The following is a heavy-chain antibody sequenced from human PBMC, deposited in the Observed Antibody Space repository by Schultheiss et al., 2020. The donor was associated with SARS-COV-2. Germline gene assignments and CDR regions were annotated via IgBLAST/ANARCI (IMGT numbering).Heavy chain of an antibody. J-gene: IGHJ5*02. V-gene: IGHV3-53*05. CDR3: ARDRDIVVVPAAVRYWFDP. Sequence: GGSLRLSCAASGFIVSYNYMSWVRQAPGKGLEWVSAISGSGGSTYYADSVKGRFTISRDNSKNTLYLQMNSLRAEDTAVYYCARDRDIVVVPAAVRYWFDPWGQGTLVTVSS. D-gene: IGHD2-2*01. CDR1: GFIVSYNY. CDR2: ISGSGGST.